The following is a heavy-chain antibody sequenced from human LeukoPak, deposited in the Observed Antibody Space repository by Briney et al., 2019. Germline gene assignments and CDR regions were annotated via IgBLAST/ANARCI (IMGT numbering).Heavy chain of an antibody. Sequence: GGSLRLFCAASGFTFSKAWMRWVRQAPGKGLEWIGRVKSKTDGGTTDDAAAVKGRSTISRDDSKNKLYLQMNSLKTEDTAVYYCTTDLRVRGVITYYYYMDVWGKGTTVTVSS. CDR3: TTDLRVRGVITYYYYMDV. V-gene: IGHV3-15*01. D-gene: IGHD3-10*01. J-gene: IGHJ6*03. CDR2: VKSKTDGGTT. CDR1: GFTFSKAW.